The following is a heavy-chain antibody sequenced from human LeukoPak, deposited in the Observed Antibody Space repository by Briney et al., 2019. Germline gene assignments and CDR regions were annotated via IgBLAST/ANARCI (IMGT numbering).Heavy chain of an antibody. J-gene: IGHJ4*02. V-gene: IGHV4-34*01. Sequence: SETLSLTCAVYGGSFSGYYWSWIRQPPGKGLEWTGEINHGGGANYNPSLKSRVTVSGDTSNNQFSLKLSSVTAADTAVYYCARGAYYDSSGYYFDYWGQGTLVTVSS. D-gene: IGHD3-22*01. CDR3: ARGAYYDSSGYYFDY. CDR1: GGSFSGYY. CDR2: INHGGGA.